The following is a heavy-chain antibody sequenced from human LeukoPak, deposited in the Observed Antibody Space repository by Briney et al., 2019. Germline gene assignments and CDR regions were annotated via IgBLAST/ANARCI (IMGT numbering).Heavy chain of an antibody. V-gene: IGHV4-4*07. CDR1: GGSISSYY. D-gene: IGHD3-22*01. CDR3: ARAISNDDNSGYYY. Sequence: SETLSLTCTVPGGSISSYYWSWIRQPAGKGLEWIGRIYASGSTKYNPSLKCRVTMSVDTSKNQCSLKLSSVTAADTAVYYCARAISNDDNSGYYYWGQGTLVTVSS. CDR2: IYASGST. J-gene: IGHJ4*02.